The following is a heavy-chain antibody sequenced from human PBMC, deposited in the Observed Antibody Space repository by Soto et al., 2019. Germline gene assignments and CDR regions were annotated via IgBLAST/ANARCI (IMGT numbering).Heavy chain of an antibody. CDR1: GGSISSGAYY. Sequence: QVQLQESGPGLVKPSQTLSLTCTVSGGSISSGAYYWIWIRQPPGKGLEWIGYSYYRGRTYYNPSRTSQVTRSVDTSKNQLSLKLSSVSAADTAVYYCARDLGLNYYESSGVGAFDIWGQGTMVTVSS. CDR3: ARDLGLNYYESSGVGAFDI. CDR2: SYYRGRT. J-gene: IGHJ3*02. V-gene: IGHV4-30-4*01. D-gene: IGHD3-22*01.